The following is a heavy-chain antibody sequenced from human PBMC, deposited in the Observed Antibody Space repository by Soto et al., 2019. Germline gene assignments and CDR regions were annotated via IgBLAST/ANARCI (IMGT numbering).Heavy chain of an antibody. J-gene: IGHJ4*02. CDR3: ARGQEGVVATH. CDR1: GGSLSHYY. D-gene: IGHD5-12*01. V-gene: IGHV4-34*01. Sequence: QVQLQQWGAGLLKPSETLSLNCAVNGGSLSHYYWSWIRQPPGKGLEGIGEIKGDGSTNYSPSLKRRATISSDTSNNQFSLRLYAVTAADTGVYYCARGQEGVVATHWDQGTLVTVSS. CDR2: IKGDGST.